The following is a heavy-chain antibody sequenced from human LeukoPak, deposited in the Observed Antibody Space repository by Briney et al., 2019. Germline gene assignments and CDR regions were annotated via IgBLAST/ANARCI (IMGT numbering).Heavy chain of an antibody. CDR2: IYYNGDT. V-gene: IGHV4-39*02. CDR3: ARTLSARDWFDP. Sequence: SSETLSLTCSVSGGSIDTTIYFWGWIRQPPGEGLEWIGNIYYNGDTYYNPSLESRVTLSMDTSKNRFSLRLSSVTAADTAVYYCARTLSARDWFDPWGQGTLVTVSS. CDR1: GGSIDTTIYF. J-gene: IGHJ5*02. D-gene: IGHD3-3*02.